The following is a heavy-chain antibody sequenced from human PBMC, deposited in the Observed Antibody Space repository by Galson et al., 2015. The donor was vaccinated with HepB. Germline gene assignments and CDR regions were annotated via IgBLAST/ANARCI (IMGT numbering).Heavy chain of an antibody. CDR2: ISYDGSN. Sequence: SLRLSCAVSGFTFSRYFMHWVRQAPGKGLDWMAVISYDGSNNYADSVKGRFTVSRDNSKNTLYLQMNSLRPEDTAVYYCVRDHGDYTPHYWGQGTLVTVSS. D-gene: IGHD4-17*01. CDR1: GFTFSRYF. CDR3: VRDHGDYTPHY. V-gene: IGHV3-30*04. J-gene: IGHJ4*02.